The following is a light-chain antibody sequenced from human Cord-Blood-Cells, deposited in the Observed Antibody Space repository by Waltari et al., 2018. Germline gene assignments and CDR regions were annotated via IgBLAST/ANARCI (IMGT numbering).Light chain of an antibody. CDR3: QQYGSSPLYT. J-gene: IGKJ2*01. CDR1: QGISNY. CDR2: AAS. Sequence: DIQMTQSPSSLSASVGDRVTITCRASQGISNYLAWYQQKPGKVPKLLIYAASTLQSGVPSRFSGSGSGTDFTLTISRLEPEDFAVYYCQQYGSSPLYTFGQGTKLEIK. V-gene: IGKV1-27*01.